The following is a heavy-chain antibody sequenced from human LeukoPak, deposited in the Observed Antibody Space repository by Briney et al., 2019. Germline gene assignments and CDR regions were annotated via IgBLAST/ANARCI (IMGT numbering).Heavy chain of an antibody. D-gene: IGHD2-2*01. CDR3: ARPYCSSTSCYPPYYGMDV. Sequence: GASVNVSCKASGGTFSSYAISWVRQAPGQGLEWMGGIIPIFGTANYAQKFQGRVTITADESTSTAYMELSSLRSEDTAVYYCARPYCSSTSCYPPYYGMDVWGQGTTVTVSS. CDR2: IIPIFGTA. V-gene: IGHV1-69*13. J-gene: IGHJ6*02. CDR1: GGTFSSYA.